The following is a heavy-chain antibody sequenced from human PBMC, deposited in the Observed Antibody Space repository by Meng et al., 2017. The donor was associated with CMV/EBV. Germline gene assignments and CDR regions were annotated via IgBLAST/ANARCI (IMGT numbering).Heavy chain of an antibody. D-gene: IGHD3-22*01. Sequence: GSLRLSCTVSGGSISSYYWSWIRQPPGKGLEWIGYIYYSGSTNYNPSLKSRVTISVDTSKNQFSLKLSSVTAADTAVYYCARGLRNYYDSSGPAYYFDYWGQGTLVTVS. CDR3: ARGLRNYYDSSGPAYYFDY. J-gene: IGHJ4*02. CDR1: GGSISSYY. V-gene: IGHV4-59*01. CDR2: IYYSGST.